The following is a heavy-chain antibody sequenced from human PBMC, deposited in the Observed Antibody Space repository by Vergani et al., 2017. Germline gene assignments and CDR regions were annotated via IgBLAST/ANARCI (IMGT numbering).Heavy chain of an antibody. CDR3: ARDISPGYCISTSCQRWFDP. CDR1: GFTFSSYW. V-gene: IGHV3-7*01. J-gene: IGHJ5*02. D-gene: IGHD2-2*01. CDR2: IKQDGSEK. Sequence: EVQLVESGGGLVQPGGSLRLSCAASGFTFSSYWMSWVRQAPGKGLEWVANIKQDGSEKYYVDSVKGRFTISRDNAKNSLYLQMNSLRAEDTAVYYCARDISPGYCISTSCQRWFDPWGQGTLVTVSS.